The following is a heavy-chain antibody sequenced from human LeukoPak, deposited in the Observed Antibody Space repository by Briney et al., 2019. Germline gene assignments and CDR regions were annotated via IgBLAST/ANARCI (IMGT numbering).Heavy chain of an antibody. CDR1: GGSISSSSYY. J-gene: IGHJ3*02. CDR2: IYYSGST. Sequence: KASETLSLTCTVSGGSISSSSYYWGWIRQPPGKGLEWIGSIYYSGSTYYNPSLKSRVTISVDTSKNQFSLKLSSVTAADTAVYYCARGCDSSGYYHRSDAFDIWGQGTMVTVSS. D-gene: IGHD3-22*01. CDR3: ARGCDSSGYYHRSDAFDI. V-gene: IGHV4-39*07.